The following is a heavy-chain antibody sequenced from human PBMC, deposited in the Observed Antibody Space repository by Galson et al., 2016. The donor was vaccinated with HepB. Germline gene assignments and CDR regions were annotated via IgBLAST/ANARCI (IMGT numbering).Heavy chain of an antibody. V-gene: IGHV3-66*01. CDR2: IYSGGQT. CDR1: GLTFNDAW. Sequence: SLRLSCATSGLTFNDAWMTWVRQAPGKGPEWVSIIYSGGQTSYADSVKGRFTISRDNSKNTVYLQMNSLTAEDTAIYYCARDQPVTPLGYWGQGTLVSVSS. J-gene: IGHJ4*02. D-gene: IGHD4-17*01. CDR3: ARDQPVTPLGY.